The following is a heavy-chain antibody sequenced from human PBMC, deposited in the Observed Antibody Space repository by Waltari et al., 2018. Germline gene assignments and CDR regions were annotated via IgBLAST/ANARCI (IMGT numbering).Heavy chain of an antibody. CDR2: ISNDGNEK. Sequence: QGHLIESGGGLVQPGTSLSLSCASSDLAFKISTVHWVRPAPGKGLEWVALISNDGNEKKYADSVRGRFTISRDTSPQTVFLEMDSLRPDDTALYYCAGDDPRWYPDSLDLWGQGTMVTVSP. D-gene: IGHD6-13*01. CDR1: DLAFKIST. CDR3: AGDDPRWYPDSLDL. J-gene: IGHJ3*01. V-gene: IGHV3-30*03.